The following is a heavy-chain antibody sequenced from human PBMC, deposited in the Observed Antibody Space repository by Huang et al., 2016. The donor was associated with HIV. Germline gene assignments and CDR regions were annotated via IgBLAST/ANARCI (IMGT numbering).Heavy chain of an antibody. V-gene: IGHV3-30*18. CDR3: VKDSPGVITIFGGDV. CDR1: GFTFRQYA. J-gene: IGHJ6*02. CDR2: ISYDGSEK. Sequence: QVQLVESGGGVVQPGRSLRLSCAASGFTFRQYAMHWVRQAPGKGLEWVALISYDGSEKYFGDSVKGRFTISRDNSENMLYLQMNSLRPDDSAMYYCVKDSPGVITIFGGDVWGQGTTVTVSS. D-gene: IGHD3-3*01.